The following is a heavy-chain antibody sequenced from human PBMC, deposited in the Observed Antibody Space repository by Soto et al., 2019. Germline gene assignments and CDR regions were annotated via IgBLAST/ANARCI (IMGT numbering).Heavy chain of an antibody. CDR1: GFSLSTTGAG. D-gene: IGHD4-4*01. CDR3: ALARYSNLDF. CDR2: IYWDGDK. J-gene: IGHJ4*02. Sequence: QITLKESGPTLVKPTQTLTLTCTLSGFSLSTTGAGVGWIRQPPGKALEWLVLIYWDGDKRFIPSLRSRLTITKDTSKKQVVLTMTNMDPVDTATYDCALARYSNLDFWGRGTMVTVSS. V-gene: IGHV2-5*02.